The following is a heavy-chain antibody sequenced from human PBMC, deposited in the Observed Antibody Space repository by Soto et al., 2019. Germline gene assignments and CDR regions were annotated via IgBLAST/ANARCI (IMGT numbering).Heavy chain of an antibody. Sequence: QVQLVQSGAEVKKPGASVKVSCKASGYTFTTYGISWVRQAPGQGLEWMGWISTYNANTNYAQKLQGRVTMTTDTATSTSYGALRSLTSDHTAVFYCARENFGDYGYWGQGTLVTVSS. D-gene: IGHD4-17*01. CDR1: GYTFTTYG. J-gene: IGHJ4*02. CDR3: ARENFGDYGY. V-gene: IGHV1-18*01. CDR2: ISTYNANT.